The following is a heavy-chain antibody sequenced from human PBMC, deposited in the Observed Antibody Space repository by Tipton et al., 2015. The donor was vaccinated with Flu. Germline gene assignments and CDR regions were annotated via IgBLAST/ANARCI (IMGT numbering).Heavy chain of an antibody. CDR2: IKTDGSGV. CDR1: GFTVTSSY. CDR3: ARDLGIAAHDWYFDL. V-gene: IGHV3-74*01. D-gene: IGHD6-13*01. J-gene: IGHJ2*01. Sequence: SLRLSCAASGFTVTSSYVSWVRQAPGKGLVWVSRIKTDGSGVSYADSVKGRFTISRDNAKNTLYLQMNSLRADDTAVYYCARDLGIAAHDWYFDLWGRGIMVTVSS.